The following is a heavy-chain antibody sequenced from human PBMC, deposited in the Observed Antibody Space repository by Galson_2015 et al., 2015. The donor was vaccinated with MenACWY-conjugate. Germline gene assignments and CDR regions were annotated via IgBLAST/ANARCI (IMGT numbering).Heavy chain of an antibody. CDR2: ISTYNGNT. Sequence: SVKVSCKASGYSFTTYGIAWVRQAPGQGLEWVGWISTYNGNTNYAQKLQGRVTMTTDTSTSTAYMELRSLRSDDTAVYYCAREYSPTFKDSSGPHWVYWGQGTLVTVSS. CDR1: GYSFTTYG. D-gene: IGHD3-22*01. CDR3: AREYSPTFKDSSGPHWVY. J-gene: IGHJ4*02. V-gene: IGHV1-18*01.